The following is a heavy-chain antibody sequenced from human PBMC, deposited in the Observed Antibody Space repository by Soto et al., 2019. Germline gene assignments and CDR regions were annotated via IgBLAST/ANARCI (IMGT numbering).Heavy chain of an antibody. CDR2: INHSGST. CDR1: GGSFSGYY. V-gene: IGHV4-34*01. D-gene: IGHD2-21*02. Sequence: SETLSLTCAVYGGSFSGYYWSWIRQPPGKGLEWIGEINHSGSTNYNPSLKSRVTISVDTSKNQFSLKLSSVTAADTAVYYCASYCGGDCYFNWFDPWGQGTLVTVSS. CDR3: ASYCGGDCYFNWFDP. J-gene: IGHJ5*02.